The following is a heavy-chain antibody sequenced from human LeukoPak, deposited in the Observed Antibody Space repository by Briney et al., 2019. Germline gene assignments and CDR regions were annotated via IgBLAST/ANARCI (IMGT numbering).Heavy chain of an antibody. J-gene: IGHJ4*02. Sequence: GGSLRLSCAASGFTFSNFLMTWVRQAPGKGPEWVSAISGSGGDTYYADSVKGRFTISRDNSKNTLYLQMNSLRAEDTAVYYCTKKGATTGDFDYWGQGTLVTVSS. CDR1: GFTFSNFL. V-gene: IGHV3-23*01. CDR2: ISGSGGDT. CDR3: TKKGATTGDFDY. D-gene: IGHD1-26*01.